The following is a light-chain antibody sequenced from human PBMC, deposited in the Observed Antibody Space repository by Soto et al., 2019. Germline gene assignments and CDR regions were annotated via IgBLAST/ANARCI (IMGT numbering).Light chain of an antibody. CDR3: QKYNTAPQT. Sequence: DIQMTQSPSSLSASVGDRVTITCRASQGILDYVAWFQQKPGKAPRLLIFAASTLHSGVPSRFSGSGAGTDFTLTISSLQPEDAATYYCQKYNTAPQTFGQGTTVELK. CDR2: AAS. J-gene: IGKJ1*01. V-gene: IGKV1-27*01. CDR1: QGILDY.